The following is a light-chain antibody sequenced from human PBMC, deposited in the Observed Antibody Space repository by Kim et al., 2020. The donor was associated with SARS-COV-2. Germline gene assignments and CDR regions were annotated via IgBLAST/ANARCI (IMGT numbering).Light chain of an antibody. CDR1: ETIGSTY. V-gene: IGKV3-20*01. CDR2: GES. CDR3: QQYDSSPWT. Sequence: SPGEKATLSCRASETIGSTYLAWYQQKPGQAPRLLIFGESNRAIGIPDRFSGSGSGTDFTLTISRLEPEDFAVYYCQQYDSSPWTFGQGTKVDIK. J-gene: IGKJ1*01.